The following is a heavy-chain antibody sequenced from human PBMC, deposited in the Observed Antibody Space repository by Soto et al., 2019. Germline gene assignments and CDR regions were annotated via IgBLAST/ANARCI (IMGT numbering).Heavy chain of an antibody. CDR2: IYYSGST. Sequence: SETPSLTCTVSGGSISSSSYYWGWIRQPPGKGLEWIGSIYYSGSTYYNPSLKSRVTISVDTSKNQFSLKLSSVTAADTAVYYCARQSVVVIINYYYGMDVWGQGTTVTVSS. V-gene: IGHV4-39*01. D-gene: IGHD3-22*01. J-gene: IGHJ6*02. CDR3: ARQSVVVIINYYYGMDV. CDR1: GGSISSSSYY.